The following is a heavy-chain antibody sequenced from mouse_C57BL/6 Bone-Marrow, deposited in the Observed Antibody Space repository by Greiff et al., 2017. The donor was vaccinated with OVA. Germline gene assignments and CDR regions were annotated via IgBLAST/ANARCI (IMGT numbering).Heavy chain of an antibody. J-gene: IGHJ2*01. CDR3: TPTGPYY. V-gene: IGHV14-4*01. Sequence: EVKLVESGAELVRPGASVKLSCTASGFNIKDDYMHWVKQRPEQGLEWIGWIDPENGDTEYASKFQGKATITADTSSNTAYLQLSSLTSEDTAVYYCTPTGPYYWGQGTTLTVSS. CDR2: IDPENGDT. CDR1: GFNIKDDY. D-gene: IGHD4-1*01.